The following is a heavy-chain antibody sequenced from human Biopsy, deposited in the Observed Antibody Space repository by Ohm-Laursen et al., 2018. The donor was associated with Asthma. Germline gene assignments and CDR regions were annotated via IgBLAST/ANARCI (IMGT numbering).Heavy chain of an antibody. Sequence: SVKVSCKSSGGMFGNYAISWVRQAPGLGLEWMGGISPIFGSSNYEQRFQGRVTITADIFTRTVYMELSSLSSDDTAVYYCASDFPKDYVRYNFQFWGQGTLVTVSS. V-gene: IGHV1-69*06. CDR3: ASDFPKDYVRYNFQF. CDR1: GGMFGNYA. D-gene: IGHD4-17*01. J-gene: IGHJ4*02. CDR2: ISPIFGSS.